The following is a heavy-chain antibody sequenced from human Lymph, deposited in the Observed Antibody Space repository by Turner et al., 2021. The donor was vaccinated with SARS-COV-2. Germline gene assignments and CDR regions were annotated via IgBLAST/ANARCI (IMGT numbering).Heavy chain of an antibody. CDR2: IYSDGTT. Sequence: EVQLVETGGGLIQPGGSRRLSCAASGTIVSRNYMKWVRQAPGKGLEWVSVIYSDGTTYYADSVKGRLTISRNNSKNTLYLQMNSLRVEDTSVYYCARDLGTYGMDVWGQGTTVTVSS. D-gene: IGHD6-13*01. CDR3: ARDLGTYGMDV. V-gene: IGHV3-53*02. CDR1: GTIVSRNY. J-gene: IGHJ6*02.